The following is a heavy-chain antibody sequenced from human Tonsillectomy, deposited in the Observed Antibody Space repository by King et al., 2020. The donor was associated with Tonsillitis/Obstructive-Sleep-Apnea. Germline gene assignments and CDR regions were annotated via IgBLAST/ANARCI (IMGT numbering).Heavy chain of an antibody. Sequence: VQLQESGPGLVKPSGTLSLSCAVSVGSISSINWWSWVRQPPRKGLEWIGEIYHSGSTNYNPSLNSRDTISVDKSTNHFSLNLTSVTAADTAIYYCARDVGFCSSSNCFTYWGRGVLVTVSS. CDR1: VGSISSINW. CDR2: IYHSGST. V-gene: IGHV4-4*02. CDR3: ARDVGFCSSSNCFTY. D-gene: IGHD2-2*01. J-gene: IGHJ4*02.